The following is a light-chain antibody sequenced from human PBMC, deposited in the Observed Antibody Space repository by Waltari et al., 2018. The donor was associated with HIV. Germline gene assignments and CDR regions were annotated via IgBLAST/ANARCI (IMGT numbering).Light chain of an antibody. V-gene: IGLV1-44*01. CDR3: AAWDENLNGL. J-gene: IGLJ3*02. Sequence: QSVLTQPPSASGTPGQRVTISCSGSSSNIGTNTVHWYQPPPGSAPKLLIYSNKQRPSGVPDRVSAAKSCTSASLAISGLRSEDEAEYYCAAWDENLNGLFGGGTKLTVL. CDR2: SNK. CDR1: SSNIGTNT.